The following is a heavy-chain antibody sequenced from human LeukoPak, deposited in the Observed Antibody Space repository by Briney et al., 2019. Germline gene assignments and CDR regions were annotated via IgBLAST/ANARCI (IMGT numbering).Heavy chain of an antibody. CDR2: FDPEDGET. V-gene: IGHV1-24*01. CDR3: ATGIAAAGTFDY. CDR1: GYTLTELS. J-gene: IGHJ4*02. Sequence: ASVKVSCKVSGYTLTELSMHWVRQAPGKGLEGMGGFDPEDGETIYAQKFQGRVTMTEDTSTDTAYMELSSLRSEDTAVYYCATGIAAAGTFDYWGQGTLVTVSS. D-gene: IGHD6-13*01.